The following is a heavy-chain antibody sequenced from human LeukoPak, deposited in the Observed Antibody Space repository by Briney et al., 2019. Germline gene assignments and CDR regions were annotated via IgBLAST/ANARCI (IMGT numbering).Heavy chain of an antibody. CDR1: GFTLSHYQ. V-gene: IGHV3-48*01. CDR3: VPLGGLGYYQYGMDV. D-gene: IGHD3/OR15-3a*01. J-gene: IGHJ6*02. CDR2: INSGSEAI. Sequence: GGSLRLSCAMSGFTLSHYQMNWVRQAPGKGLEWVSYINSGSEAIYYADSVKGRFIISRDNSENTLFLQIDSLRTEDTAVYYCVPLGGLGYYQYGMDVWGRGTTVTVSS.